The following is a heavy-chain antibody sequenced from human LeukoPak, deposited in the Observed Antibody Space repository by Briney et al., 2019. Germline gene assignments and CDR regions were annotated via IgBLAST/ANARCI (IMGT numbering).Heavy chain of an antibody. V-gene: IGHV3-30*02. D-gene: IGHD2-8*01. J-gene: IGHJ6*03. Sequence: GGSLRLACAASGFTFSSYGMHWVGQAPGKGLEWVAYIQYDRSNQQYAGSVKGRFSISRDNSKNTLSLQMNSLRAEDTAVYYCAKDRCSNGIGCLYYYMDVWGKGTTVTISS. CDR2: IQYDRSNQ. CDR1: GFTFSSYG. CDR3: AKDRCSNGIGCLYYYMDV.